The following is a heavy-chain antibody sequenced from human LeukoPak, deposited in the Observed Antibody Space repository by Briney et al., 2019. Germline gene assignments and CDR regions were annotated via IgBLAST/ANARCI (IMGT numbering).Heavy chain of an antibody. CDR2: IYYSGST. V-gene: IGHV4-59*08. D-gene: IGHD4-4*01. CDR1: GFTFSSYW. Sequence: GSLRLSCAASGFTFSSYWMSWIRQPPGKGLEWIGYIYYSGSTNYNPSLKSRVTISVDTSKNQFSLKLSSVTAADTAVYYCAGHLVTTDYYYGMDVWGQGTTVTVSS. J-gene: IGHJ6*02. CDR3: AGHLVTTDYYYGMDV.